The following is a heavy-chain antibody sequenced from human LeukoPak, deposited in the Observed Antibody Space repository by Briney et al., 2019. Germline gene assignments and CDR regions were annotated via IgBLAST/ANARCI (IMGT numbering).Heavy chain of an antibody. V-gene: IGHV4-39*07. D-gene: IGHD3-10*01. CDR2: LYHSGST. CDR1: GGSISSYY. J-gene: IGHJ4*02. Sequence: SETLSLTCTVSGGSISSYYWGWIRQPPGKGLEWIGSLYHSGSTYYNPSLKSRVTISVDTSKNQFSLKLSSVTAADTAVYYCARVPGYSMVRGVAKIDYWGQGTLVTVSS. CDR3: ARVPGYSMVRGVAKIDY.